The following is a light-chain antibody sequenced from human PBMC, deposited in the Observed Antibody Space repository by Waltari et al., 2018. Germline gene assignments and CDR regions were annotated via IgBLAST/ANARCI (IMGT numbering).Light chain of an antibody. J-gene: IGKJ1*01. CDR1: QSIRSN. CDR3: QQYDNWLGT. Sequence: EIVMTHSPATLSVFPGERATLSCRASQSIRSNLAWYQHKPGQATRLLIYGASTRATGIPARFSGSGSGTEFTLTISSLQSEDFAVYFCQQYDNWLGTFGQGTKVEIK. CDR2: GAS. V-gene: IGKV3-15*01.